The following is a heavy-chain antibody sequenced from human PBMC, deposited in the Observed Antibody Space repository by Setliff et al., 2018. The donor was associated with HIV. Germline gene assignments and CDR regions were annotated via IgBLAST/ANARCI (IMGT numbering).Heavy chain of an antibody. Sequence: SETLSLTCAVYGGSFSGYYWNWIRQPPGKGLEWIGRIYATGSTNYNPSLKSRVTMSVDTSKNQFFLTLNSLTAADTAIYYCARGTSAASYWHFDLWGHGIMVTVSS. CDR2: IYATGST. CDR3: ARGTSAASYWHFDL. CDR1: GGSFSGYY. J-gene: IGHJ2*01. D-gene: IGHD3-16*01. V-gene: IGHV4-59*10.